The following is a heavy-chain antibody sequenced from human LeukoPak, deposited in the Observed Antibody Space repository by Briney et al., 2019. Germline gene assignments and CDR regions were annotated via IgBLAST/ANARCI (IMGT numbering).Heavy chain of an antibody. CDR1: GFTLNAYN. Sequence: GGSLRLSCSASGFTLNAYNIHWVRQAPGKGLEWVAIVLYDGSDSYYADSVKGRFTISRDNSKNTLSLQMDSLRADDTAVYFCPRDFSGSYSVDYWGQGTLVTVSS. CDR2: VLYDGSDS. D-gene: IGHD1-26*01. CDR3: PRDFSGSYSVDY. V-gene: IGHV3-30*03. J-gene: IGHJ4*02.